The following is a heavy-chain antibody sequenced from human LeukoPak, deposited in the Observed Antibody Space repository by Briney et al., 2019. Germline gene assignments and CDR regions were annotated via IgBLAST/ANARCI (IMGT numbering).Heavy chain of an antibody. D-gene: IGHD6-19*01. CDR3: TTIAVAGS. J-gene: IGHJ4*02. Sequence: PGGSLRLSCAASGFTFSNALMSWVRQTPGKGLEWVGRIKSKSDGGTTDYAAPVKGRFTISRDDSKTTVYLEMNSLKIEDTARYYCTTIAVAGSWGQGTLVTVPS. CDR2: IKSKSDGGTT. CDR1: GFTFSNAL. V-gene: IGHV3-15*01.